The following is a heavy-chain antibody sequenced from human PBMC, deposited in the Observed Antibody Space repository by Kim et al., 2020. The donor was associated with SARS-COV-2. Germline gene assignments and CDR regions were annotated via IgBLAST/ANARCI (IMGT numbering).Heavy chain of an antibody. CDR2: INRDGSDT. J-gene: IGHJ4*02. CDR1: GFPFSRDW. Sequence: GGSLRLSCAASGFPFSRDWMQWVRQVPGKGLMWVSRINRDGSDTTYADSVRGRFTMSRDNAKNTLYLQMDSLRVEDTGIYYCVKDSSATNWGQGSLVIVSS. V-gene: IGHV3-74*03. CDR3: VKDSSATN. D-gene: IGHD3-22*01.